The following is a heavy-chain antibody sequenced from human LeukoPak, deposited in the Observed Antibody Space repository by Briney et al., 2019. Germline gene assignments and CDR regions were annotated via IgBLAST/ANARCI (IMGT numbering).Heavy chain of an antibody. D-gene: IGHD5-12*01. CDR1: GFTFSSYW. CDR2: IYQDGSEK. J-gene: IGHJ3*02. V-gene: IGHV3-7*01. Sequence: GGSLRLSCAASGFTFSSYWMSWVRQAPGKGLEWVANIYQDGSEKYYVDSVKGRLTISRDNAKNSLYLQMNSLRAEDTAVYYCVRDGYSGCDFAFDIWGQGTMVTVSS. CDR3: VRDGYSGCDFAFDI.